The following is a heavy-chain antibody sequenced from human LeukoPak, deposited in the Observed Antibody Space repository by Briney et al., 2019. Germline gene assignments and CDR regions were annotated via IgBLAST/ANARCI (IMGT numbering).Heavy chain of an antibody. Sequence: SETLSLTCAVSADSFSSHYWTWLRQPPGKGLEWIGYISYIGSTNYNPSLKSRVTISIDTSKNQFSLKLTSVTAADTAVYYCARDLVTVTKGFDIWGQGTMVSVSS. V-gene: IGHV4-59*11. CDR3: ARDLVTVTKGFDI. CDR1: ADSFSSHY. CDR2: ISYIGST. J-gene: IGHJ3*02. D-gene: IGHD4-17*01.